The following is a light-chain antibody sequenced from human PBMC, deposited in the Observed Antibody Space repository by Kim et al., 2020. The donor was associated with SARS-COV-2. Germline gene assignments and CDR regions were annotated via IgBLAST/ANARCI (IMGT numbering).Light chain of an antibody. J-gene: IGLJ2*01. CDR1: SLRSYY. CDR2: GKD. V-gene: IGLV3-19*01. Sequence: SSELTQDPAVSVALGQTVRITCQGDSLRSYYATWYQQKPGQAPKVVIYGKDNRPSGVPDRFSGSSSGNTTYLTITGTQAGDEADYYCNSPDSSDYVVFGG. CDR3: NSPDSSDYVV.